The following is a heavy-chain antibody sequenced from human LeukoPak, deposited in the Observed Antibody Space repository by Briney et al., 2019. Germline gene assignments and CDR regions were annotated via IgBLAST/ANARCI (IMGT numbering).Heavy chain of an antibody. J-gene: IGHJ4*02. V-gene: IGHV3-20*04. D-gene: IGHD3-22*01. CDR2: INWNGGST. CDR1: GGSISSYY. Sequence: ETLSLTCSVAGGSISSYYWSWVRQAPGKGLEWVSGINWNGGSTGYADSVKGRFTISRDNAKNSLYLQMNSLRAEDTALYYCARTNYYDSSGSPGNDYWGQGTLVTVSS. CDR3: ARTNYYDSSGSPGNDY.